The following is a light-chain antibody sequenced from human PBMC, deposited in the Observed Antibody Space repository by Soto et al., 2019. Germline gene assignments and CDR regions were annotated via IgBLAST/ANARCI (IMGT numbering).Light chain of an antibody. CDR3: QQYSSSPKT. CDR2: DAS. Sequence: EIVLTQSPGTLSLSPGERATLSCRASQSVSNSYLAWHQQKPGQAPRLLIYDASNRATGNPDRFSGSGSGTDFTLTISRLEPEDFAVYYCQQYSSSPKTFGQGTKVEIK. V-gene: IGKV3-20*01. J-gene: IGKJ1*01. CDR1: QSVSNSY.